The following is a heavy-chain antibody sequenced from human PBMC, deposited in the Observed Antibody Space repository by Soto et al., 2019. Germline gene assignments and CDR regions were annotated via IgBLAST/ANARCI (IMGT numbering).Heavy chain of an antibody. CDR2: ISYDGSNK. V-gene: IGHV3-30*18. Sequence: GGSLRLSCAASGFTFSSYGMHWVRQAPGKGLEWVAVISYDGSNKYYADSVKGRFTISRDNSKNTLYLQMNSLRAEDTAVYYCAKDGGSYSSYYYYGMDVWGQGTTVTVLL. CDR1: GFTFSSYG. D-gene: IGHD1-26*01. J-gene: IGHJ6*02. CDR3: AKDGGSYSSYYYYGMDV.